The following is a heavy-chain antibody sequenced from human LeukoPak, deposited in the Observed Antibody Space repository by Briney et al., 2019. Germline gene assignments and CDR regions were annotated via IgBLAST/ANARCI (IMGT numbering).Heavy chain of an antibody. D-gene: IGHD6-13*01. CDR3: TTDTSRVGSSSWFWNPIHDAFDI. CDR2: IKSKTDGGTT. CDR1: GFTFSNAW. Sequence: PGGSLRLSCAASGFTFSNAWMNWVRQAPGKGLEWVGRIKSKTDGGTTDYAAPVKGRFTISRDDSKNTLYLQMNSLKTEDTAVYYCTTDTSRVGSSSWFWNPIHDAFDIWGQGTMVTVSS. V-gene: IGHV3-15*07. J-gene: IGHJ3*02.